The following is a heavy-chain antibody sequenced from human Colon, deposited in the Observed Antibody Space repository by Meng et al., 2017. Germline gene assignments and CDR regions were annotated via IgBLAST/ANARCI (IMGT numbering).Heavy chain of an antibody. CDR1: GFTATTPKLTFINFH. Sequence: RGSLRLSCVASGFTATTPKLTFINFHISWVRQAPGKGPEWVAAVRGGTLTTYYADRVKGRFAVSRDNSANRVYLQMNSLREEDTAVYYCATMVWFQFPPYWGQGALVTVSS. V-gene: IGHV3-23*01. CDR2: VRGGTLTT. D-gene: IGHD4/OR15-4a*01. J-gene: IGHJ4*02. CDR3: ATMVWFQFPPY.